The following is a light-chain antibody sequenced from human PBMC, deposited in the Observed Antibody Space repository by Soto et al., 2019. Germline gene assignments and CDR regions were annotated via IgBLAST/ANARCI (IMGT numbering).Light chain of an antibody. V-gene: IGKV1-5*01. Sequence: DIQMTQSPSTLSASVGDTVTITCRSSESIDNWLAWYQQKPGKAPKLLIFAASTLVRGVPSRFSGRGSGTEFTLTISSLQPAHFAVYYCQHDYNLLTFGGGTTVDIK. J-gene: IGKJ4*01. CDR1: ESIDNW. CDR2: AAS. CDR3: QHDYNLLT.